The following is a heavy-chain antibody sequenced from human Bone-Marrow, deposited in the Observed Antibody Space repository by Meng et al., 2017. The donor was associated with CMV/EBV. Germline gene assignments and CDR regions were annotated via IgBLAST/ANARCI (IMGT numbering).Heavy chain of an antibody. J-gene: IGHJ4*02. V-gene: IGHV1-2*02. D-gene: IGHD3-10*01. CDR3: ARVVWGAIAFDY. Sequence: ASVKVSCKASGYTFTGHYIHWVRQTPGQGLEWMGWIDPKNGATSYAEKFQGRVTMTRDTSISTAYMELSSLRSDDTARNFCARVVWGAIAFDYWGQGTLVTVSS. CDR2: IDPKNGAT. CDR1: GYTFTGHY.